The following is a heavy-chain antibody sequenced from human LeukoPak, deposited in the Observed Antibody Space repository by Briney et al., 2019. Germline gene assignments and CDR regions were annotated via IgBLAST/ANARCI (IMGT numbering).Heavy chain of an antibody. J-gene: IGHJ5*02. Sequence: PGGSLRLSCAASGFTFSDYSMNWVRQAPGKGLEWVSSITTGSSYIYYADSVKGRFTISRDNAKNSLYLQMSSLRVEDTAVYFCARDPDDYGPGSAGCFDPWGQGTLVTVSS. CDR1: GFTFSDYS. CDR3: ARDPDDYGPGSAGCFDP. D-gene: IGHD3-10*01. V-gene: IGHV3-21*06. CDR2: ITTGSSYI.